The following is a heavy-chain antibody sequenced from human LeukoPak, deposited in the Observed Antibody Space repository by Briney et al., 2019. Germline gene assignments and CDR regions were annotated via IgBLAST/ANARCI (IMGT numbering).Heavy chain of an antibody. CDR3: ARVTPTYGGLDPFDY. D-gene: IGHD4-23*01. Sequence: GASVKVSCKASGYTFTSYGISWVRQAPGQGLEWMGWISAYNGNTNYAQKLQGRVTMPTDTSTSTAYMELRSLRSDDTAVYYCARVTPTYGGLDPFDYWGQGTLVTVSS. V-gene: IGHV1-18*01. CDR1: GYTFTSYG. J-gene: IGHJ4*02. CDR2: ISAYNGNT.